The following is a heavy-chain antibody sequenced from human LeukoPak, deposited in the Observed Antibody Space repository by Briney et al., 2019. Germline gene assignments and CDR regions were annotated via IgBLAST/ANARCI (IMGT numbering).Heavy chain of an antibody. Sequence: GVSGRVSCKASGYTLTGYDREWVGQGPGEGLEGKGWMNPESGGRNYVKKLQGRVTLNRDTSISTAYMELSRLRSDDTAVYYCARSPFYDYVWGSYPPSDYWGQGTLVTVSS. J-gene: IGHJ4*02. CDR3: ARSPFYDYVWGSYPPSDY. V-gene: IGHV1-2*02. CDR1: GYTLTGYD. CDR2: MNPESGGR. D-gene: IGHD3-16*01.